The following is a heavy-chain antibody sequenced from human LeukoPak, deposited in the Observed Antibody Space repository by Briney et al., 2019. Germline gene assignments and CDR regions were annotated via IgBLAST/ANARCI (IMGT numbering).Heavy chain of an antibody. CDR2: INHSGST. CDR3: ARGPRYYDILTGYSNWFDP. Sequence: SETLSLTCAVYGGSLSGYYWSWIRQPPGKGLEWIGEINHSGSTNYNPSLKSRVTISVDTSKNQFSLKLSSVTAADTAVYYCARGPRYYDILTGYSNWFDPWGQGTLVTVSS. D-gene: IGHD3-9*01. V-gene: IGHV4-34*01. J-gene: IGHJ5*02. CDR1: GGSLSGYY.